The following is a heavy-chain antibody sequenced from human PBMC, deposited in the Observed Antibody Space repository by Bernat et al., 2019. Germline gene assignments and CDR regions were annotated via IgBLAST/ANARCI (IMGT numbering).Heavy chain of an antibody. D-gene: IGHD2-2*01. Sequence: EVQLLESGGGLVQPGGSLRISCAASGFTFRTYAMNWVRQAPGKGLEWVSTISDSGSTYYADSVKGRFTISRDNSKNTLSLQMNSLRADDTAVYYCAQDHCSSISCYFVHWGQGTLVTVSS. CDR1: GFTFRTYA. V-gene: IGHV3-23*01. J-gene: IGHJ4*02. CDR2: ISDSGST. CDR3: AQDHCSSISCYFVH.